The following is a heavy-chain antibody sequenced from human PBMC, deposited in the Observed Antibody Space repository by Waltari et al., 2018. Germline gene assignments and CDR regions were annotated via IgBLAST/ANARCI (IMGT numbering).Heavy chain of an antibody. V-gene: IGHV3-66*01. CDR2: IYSGGST. CDR3: ARVVKGQQLFDY. J-gene: IGHJ4*02. D-gene: IGHD6-13*01. Sequence: EVQLVESGGGLVKPGGSLRLSCAASGFTFSSYSMNWVRQAPGKGLEWVSVIYSGGSTYYADSVKGRFTISRDNSKNTLYLQMNSLRAEDTAVYYCARVVKGQQLFDYWGQGTLVTVSS. CDR1: GFTFSSYS.